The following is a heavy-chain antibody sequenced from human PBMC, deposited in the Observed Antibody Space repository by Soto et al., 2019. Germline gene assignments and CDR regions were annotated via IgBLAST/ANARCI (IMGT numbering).Heavy chain of an antibody. CDR1: ELTFRPNA. CDR2: ISFGGGDT. V-gene: IGHV3-23*01. Sequence: EVQLLESGGGLVQPGGSRSPSFPASELTFRPNAMTWAGQAPGKGWEWVSSISFGGGDTYYADSVKGRFTISRDNSKNTLYLQMDSLRAEDTAVYYCAKVSAQYFGLDVWGQGTTVTVSS. J-gene: IGHJ6*02. CDR3: AKVSAQYFGLDV.